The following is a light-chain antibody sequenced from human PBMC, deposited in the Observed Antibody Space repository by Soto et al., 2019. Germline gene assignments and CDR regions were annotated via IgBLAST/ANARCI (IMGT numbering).Light chain of an antibody. CDR2: EVS. CDR1: SSDVGTYNL. J-gene: IGLJ2*01. Sequence: QSVLTQPASVSGSPGQSITISCTGTSSDVGTYNLVSWYQQHPGKAPKLMIYEVSNRPSGVSNRFSGSKSGNTASLTISGLQAEDEADYYCSSYTSSGTVVYGGGTKLTVL. CDR3: SSYTSSGTVV. V-gene: IGLV2-14*02.